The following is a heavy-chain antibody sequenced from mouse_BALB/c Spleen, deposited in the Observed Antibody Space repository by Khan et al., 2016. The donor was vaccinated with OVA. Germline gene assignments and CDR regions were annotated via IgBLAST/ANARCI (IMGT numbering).Heavy chain of an antibody. J-gene: IGHJ3*01. CDR2: IDPFNGST. V-gene: IGHV1S135*01. CDR3: ARHGYVAWFAY. D-gene: IGHD2-2*01. CDR1: GYSFTSYY. Sequence: EVQLQESGPELMKPGASVKISCKASGYSFTSYYIHWVKQSLGKSLEWIGYIDPFNGSTSYNQKFKGKATLTVDKSSSTAYMHLSSLTSEDSAVYYCARHGYVAWFAYWGQGTLVTVSA.